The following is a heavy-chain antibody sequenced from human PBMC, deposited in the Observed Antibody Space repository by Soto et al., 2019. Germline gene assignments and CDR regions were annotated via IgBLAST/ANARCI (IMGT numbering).Heavy chain of an antibody. CDR2: IYYSGST. J-gene: IGHJ6*02. CDR1: GGSVSSGSYY. Sequence: SETLSLTCTVSGGSVSSGSYYWSWIRQPPGKGLEWIGYIYYSGSTNYNPSLKSRVTISVDTSKNQFSLKLSSVTAADTAVYYCAREGAYYYYGMDVWGQGTTVTVSS. D-gene: IGHD3-16*01. CDR3: AREGAYYYYGMDV. V-gene: IGHV4-61*01.